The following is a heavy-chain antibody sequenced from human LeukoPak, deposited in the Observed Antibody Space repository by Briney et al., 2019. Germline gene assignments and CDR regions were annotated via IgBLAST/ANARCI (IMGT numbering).Heavy chain of an antibody. J-gene: IGHJ5*02. Sequence: SETLSLTCTVSGGSISSYYWTWIRQPPGKGLEWIGYVSDRGSTNSNPSLKSRVTISVDTSKNQFSLKLSSVTAADTAVYYCASNKPATRWFDPWGQGTLSPSPQ. CDR1: GGSISSYY. CDR3: ASNKPATRWFDP. CDR2: VSDRGST. V-gene: IGHV4-59*08.